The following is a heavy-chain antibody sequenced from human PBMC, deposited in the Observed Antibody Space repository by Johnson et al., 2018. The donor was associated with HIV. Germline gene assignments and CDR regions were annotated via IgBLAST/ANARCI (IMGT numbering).Heavy chain of an antibody. CDR2: ISFDGGAI. CDR1: GFSFNDYA. J-gene: IGHJ3*02. Sequence: QMLLVESGGGVVQPGRSLRLSCSASGFSFNDYAMHWVRQAPGKGLEWVAVISFDGGAIYYADSVKGRFTISRDNSKNTLYLQMNSLRAGDTGVYYCAKARSSGQGAFDIWGQGTLVTVSS. V-gene: IGHV3-30*18. CDR3: AKARSSGQGAFDI. D-gene: IGHD6-19*01.